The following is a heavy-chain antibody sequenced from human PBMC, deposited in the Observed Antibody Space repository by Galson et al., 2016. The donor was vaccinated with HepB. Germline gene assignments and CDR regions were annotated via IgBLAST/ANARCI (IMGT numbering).Heavy chain of an antibody. CDR1: GFTFSSYA. V-gene: IGHV3-23*01. CDR2: IGGRGDST. Sequence: SLRLSCAASGFTFSSYAMSWVRQAPGKGLEWVSGIGGRGDSTFSADSVKGRFTISRDNSKNTLFLQMNSLRAEDTAVYYCAKDFRRLDTPMATKYNWFDPWGQGTLVTVSS. J-gene: IGHJ5*02. CDR3: AKDFRRLDTPMATKYNWFDP. D-gene: IGHD5-18*01.